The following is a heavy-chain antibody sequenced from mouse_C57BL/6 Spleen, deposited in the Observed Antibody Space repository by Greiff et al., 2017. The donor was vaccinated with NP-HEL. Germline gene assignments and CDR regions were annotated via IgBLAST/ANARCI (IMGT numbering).Heavy chain of an antibody. CDR3: ARNYYGSRYFDV. J-gene: IGHJ1*03. V-gene: IGHV1-53*01. Sequence: QVQLQQPGTELVKPGASVKLSCKASGYTFTSYWMHWVKQRPGQGLEWIGNINPSNGGTNYNEKFKSKATLIVDKSSSIAYMQLSSLTSEDSAVYYCARNYYGSRYFDVWGTGTTVTVSS. CDR2: INPSNGGT. D-gene: IGHD1-1*01. CDR1: GYTFTSYW.